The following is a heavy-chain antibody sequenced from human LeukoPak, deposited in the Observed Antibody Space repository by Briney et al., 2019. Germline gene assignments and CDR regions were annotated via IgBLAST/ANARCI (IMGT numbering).Heavy chain of an antibody. CDR3: ARGPVGDDSSDYFDY. CDR2: INHSGST. V-gene: IGHV4-34*01. J-gene: IGHJ4*02. Sequence: SETLSLTCAVYGGSFSGYYWSWIRQPPGKGLESIGEINHSGSTNYNPSLKSRVTISVDTSKNQFSLKLSSVTAADTAVYYCARGPVGDDSSDYFDYWGQGTLVTVSS. D-gene: IGHD3-22*01. CDR1: GGSFSGYY.